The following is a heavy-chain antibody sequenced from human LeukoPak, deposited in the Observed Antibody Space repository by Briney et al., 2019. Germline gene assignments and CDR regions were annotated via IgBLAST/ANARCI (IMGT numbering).Heavy chain of an antibody. V-gene: IGHV4-39*07. J-gene: IGHJ4*02. Sequence: PSETLSLTCTVSGGSISSSSYYWGWIRQPPGKGLEWIGSVHYSGSTYYNPSLKSRVTISLDTSKNQFSLKLSSVTAADTAVYYCARDSVSGIQLWLQFWGQGALVTVSS. CDR1: GGSISSSSYY. CDR2: VHYSGST. D-gene: IGHD5-18*01. CDR3: ARDSVSGIQLWLQF.